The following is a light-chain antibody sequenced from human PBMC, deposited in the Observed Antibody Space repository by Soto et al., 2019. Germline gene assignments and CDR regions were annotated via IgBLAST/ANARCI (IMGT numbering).Light chain of an antibody. Sequence: ESVLTQSPGTLSFSPGERATLSCRASQSVSSNYLAWYQQKPGQAPRVLIYGVSSRATGIPDRFSGSGSGTDFTLTISRLEPEDFAVYYCQQYGSSPITFGQGTRLEIK. J-gene: IGKJ5*01. CDR3: QQYGSSPIT. CDR2: GVS. V-gene: IGKV3-20*01. CDR1: QSVSSNY.